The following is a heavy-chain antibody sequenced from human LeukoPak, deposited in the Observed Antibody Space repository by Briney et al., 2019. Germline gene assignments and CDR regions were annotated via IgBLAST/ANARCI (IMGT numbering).Heavy chain of an antibody. V-gene: IGHV3-23*01. CDR3: AKDLIL. Sequence: GGSLRLSCSASGFTFSTYGMSWVRQAPGKGLEWVISISGSGSTTFYADSVKGRFTISRDNSKNMLYLQMTSLRAEDTAVYYCAKDLILWGQGTVVTVSS. CDR1: GFTFSTYG. J-gene: IGHJ3*01. CDR2: ISGSGSTT.